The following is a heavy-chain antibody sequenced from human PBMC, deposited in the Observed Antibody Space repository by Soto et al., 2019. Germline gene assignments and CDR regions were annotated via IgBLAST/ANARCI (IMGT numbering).Heavy chain of an antibody. Sequence: SETLSRNCTVSGGSISSTNHYWGWIRQPPGKGLEWIGDVYYSGMTRYNPSLKSRVPISVDTSKSQFSLRLTSVTAADTAVYYCARHGYYYDSTGYYYLVWGQGTLVTVSS. V-gene: IGHV4-39*01. CDR3: ARHGYYYDSTGYYYLV. J-gene: IGHJ4*02. CDR2: VYYSGMT. D-gene: IGHD3-22*01. CDR1: GGSISSTNHY.